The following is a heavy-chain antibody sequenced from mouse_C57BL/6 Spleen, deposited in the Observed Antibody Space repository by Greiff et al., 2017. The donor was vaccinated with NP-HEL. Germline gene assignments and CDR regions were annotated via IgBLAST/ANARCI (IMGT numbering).Heavy chain of an antibody. V-gene: IGHV14-4*01. CDR3: TTRGYSNYEGAMDY. CDR1: GFNIKDDY. J-gene: IGHJ4*01. CDR2: IDPENGDT. D-gene: IGHD2-5*01. Sequence: EVKLMESGAELVRPGASVKLSCTASGFNIKDDYMHWVKQRPEQGLEWIGWIDPENGDTEYASKFQGKATITADTSSNTAYLQLSSLTSEDTAVYYCTTRGYSNYEGAMDYWGQGTSVTVAS.